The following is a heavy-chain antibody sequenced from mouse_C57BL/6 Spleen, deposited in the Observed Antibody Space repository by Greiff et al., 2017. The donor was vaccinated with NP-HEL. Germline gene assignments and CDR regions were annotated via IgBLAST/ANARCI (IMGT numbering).Heavy chain of an antibody. CDR1: GFTFSDYG. D-gene: IGHD1-1*01. CDR3: ARRSSSDWYFDV. J-gene: IGHJ1*03. V-gene: IGHV5-17*01. CDR2: ISSGSSTI. Sequence: EVKLVESGGGLVKPGGSLKLSCAASGFTFSDYGMHWVRQAPEKGLEWVAYISSGSSTIYYADTVKGRFTISRDNAKNTLFLQMTSLRSEDTAMYYCARRSSSDWYFDVWGTGTTVTVSS.